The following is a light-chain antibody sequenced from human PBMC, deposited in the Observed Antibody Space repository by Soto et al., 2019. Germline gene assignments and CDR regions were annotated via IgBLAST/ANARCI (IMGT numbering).Light chain of an antibody. CDR1: QSVSSN. Sequence: EIVMTQSPATLSVSPGERATLSCRASQSVSSNLAWYQHKPGQAPRLLIYGASNRATGIPDRFSGSGSGTDFTLTISRLEPEDFAVYYCQQYGSSGTFGQGTKVDI. J-gene: IGKJ1*01. V-gene: IGKV3-20*01. CDR3: QQYGSSGT. CDR2: GAS.